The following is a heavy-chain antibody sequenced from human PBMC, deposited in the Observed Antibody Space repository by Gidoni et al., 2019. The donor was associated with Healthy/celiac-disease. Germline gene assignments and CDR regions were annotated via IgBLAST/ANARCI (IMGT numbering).Heavy chain of an antibody. CDR2: IKQDGSEK. CDR3: ARVRYGWYSDY. V-gene: IGHV3-7*03. D-gene: IGHD6-19*01. CDR1: GFTFSSYW. Sequence: EVQLVESGGGLVQPGASLRLSCAASGFTFSSYWMSWVRQAPGKGLEWVANIKQDGSEKYYVDSVKGRFTISRDNAKNSLYLQMNSLRAEDTAVYYCARVRYGWYSDYWGQGTLVTVSS. J-gene: IGHJ4*02.